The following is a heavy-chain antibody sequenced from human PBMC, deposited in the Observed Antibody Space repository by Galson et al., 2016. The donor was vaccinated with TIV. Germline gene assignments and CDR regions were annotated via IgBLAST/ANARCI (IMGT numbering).Heavy chain of an antibody. D-gene: IGHD3-22*01. CDR2: IYPDASNT. CDR3: ARHDSSAFSNWYFNL. V-gene: IGHV5-51*01. J-gene: IGHJ2*01. CDR1: GYPFSGYY. Sequence: QSGAEVKKTGESLKISCRGSGYPFSGYYIGWVRQMPGKGLEWLGLIYPDASNTTSSPSLQGQVTISADKSTTTAYLQWNSLKASDTAMYYCARHDSSAFSNWYFNLWGRGTLVTVSS.